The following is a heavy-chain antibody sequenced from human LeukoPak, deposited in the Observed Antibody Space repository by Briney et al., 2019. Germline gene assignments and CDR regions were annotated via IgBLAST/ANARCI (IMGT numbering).Heavy chain of an antibody. D-gene: IGHD3-22*01. CDR2: IRYDGSNK. CDR1: GFTFSTYG. CDR3: AKDSDYYDSSGYGDY. V-gene: IGHV3-30*02. Sequence: GGSLRLSCAASGFTFSTYGIHWVRQAPGKGLEWVAFIRYDGSNKYYADSVKGRFTISRDNSKNTLYLQMNSLRAEDTAVYYCAKDSDYYDSSGYGDYWGQGTLVTVSS. J-gene: IGHJ4*02.